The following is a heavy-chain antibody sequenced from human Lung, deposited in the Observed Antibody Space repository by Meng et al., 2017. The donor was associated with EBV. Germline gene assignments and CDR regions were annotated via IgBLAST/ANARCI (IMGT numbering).Heavy chain of an antibody. D-gene: IGHD6-19*01. CDR3: ARGGSSGWY. Sequence: LQASAPGWVNASGTLALPCAVSGGSISSSIWWSWVRQPPGKGLEWIGEIYHSGSTNYNPSLKSRVTISVDKSKNQFSLKLSSVTAADTAVYYCARGGSSGWYWGQGTLVTVSS. CDR2: IYHSGST. CDR1: GGSISSSIW. V-gene: IGHV4-4*02. J-gene: IGHJ4*02.